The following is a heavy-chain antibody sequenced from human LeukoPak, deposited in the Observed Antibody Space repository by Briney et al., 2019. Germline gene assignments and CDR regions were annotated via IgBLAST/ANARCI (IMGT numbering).Heavy chain of an antibody. D-gene: IGHD3-22*01. Sequence: ETLSLTCAVYGGSFSGYYWSWIRQPPGKGLEWIGEINHSGSTNYNPSLKSRVTISVDTSKNQFSLKLSPVTAADTAVYYCARKRGAYYDSSGPTNYYFDYWGQGTLVTVSS. J-gene: IGHJ4*02. CDR3: ARKRGAYYDSSGPTNYYFDY. V-gene: IGHV4-34*01. CDR1: GGSFSGYY. CDR2: INHSGST.